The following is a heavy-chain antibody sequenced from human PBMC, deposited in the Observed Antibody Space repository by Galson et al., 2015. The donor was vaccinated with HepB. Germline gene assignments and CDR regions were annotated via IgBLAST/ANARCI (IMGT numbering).Heavy chain of an antibody. D-gene: IGHD2-2*02. CDR2: ISYDGSNK. J-gene: IGHJ4*02. CDR3: ARDIRYCSSTSCYTGFDY. V-gene: IGHV3-30-3*01. Sequence: LRLSCAASGFTFSSYAMHWVRQAPGKGLEWVAVISYDGSNKYYADSVKGRFTISRDNSKNTPYLQMNSLRAEDTAVYYCARDIRYCSSTSCYTGFDYWGQGTLVTVSS. CDR1: GFTFSSYA.